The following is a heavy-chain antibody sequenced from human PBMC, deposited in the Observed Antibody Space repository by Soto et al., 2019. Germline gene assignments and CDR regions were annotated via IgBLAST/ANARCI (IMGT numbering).Heavy chain of an antibody. J-gene: IGHJ4*02. V-gene: IGHV5-51*01. Sequence: GESLKISCKGSGYSFTSYWIGWVRQMPGKGLEWMGIIYPGDSDTRYSPSFQGRVTISADKSISTAYLQWSSLKASDTAMYYCARTPVTYYYDSSGYEPIYYFDYWGQGTLVTVSS. D-gene: IGHD3-22*01. CDR3: ARTPVTYYYDSSGYEPIYYFDY. CDR2: IYPGDSDT. CDR1: GYSFTSYW.